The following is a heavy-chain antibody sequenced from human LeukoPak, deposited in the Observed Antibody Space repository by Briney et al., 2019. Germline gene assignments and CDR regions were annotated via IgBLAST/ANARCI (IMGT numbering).Heavy chain of an antibody. CDR3: ARETGSTWNAPIDY. D-gene: IGHD6-13*01. J-gene: IGHJ4*02. V-gene: IGHV3-33*01. Sequence: PGRTLRLSCAASGFSFSTYGMHWVRQAPGKGLEWVAVIWYDGSNKYYADSVKGRFTISRDNSKNTLYLQMNSLRVEDTAIYYCARETGSTWNAPIDYWGQGILVTVSS. CDR2: IWYDGSNK. CDR1: GFSFSTYG.